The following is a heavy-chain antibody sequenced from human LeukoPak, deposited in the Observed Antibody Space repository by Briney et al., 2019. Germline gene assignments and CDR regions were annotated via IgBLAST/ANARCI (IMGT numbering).Heavy chain of an antibody. V-gene: IGHV4-59*01. D-gene: IGHD6-13*01. J-gene: IGHJ4*02. CDR1: GGSLSSYY. Sequence: PSETLSLTCTVSGGSLSSYYWSWIRQPPGKGLEWIGYIYYSGSAKYNPSLKSRVTISVDTSKNQFSLKLSSVTAGDTAVYYCARAPGIAAAGTHFDFWGQGSLVTVSS. CDR3: ARAPGIAAAGTHFDF. CDR2: IYYSGSA.